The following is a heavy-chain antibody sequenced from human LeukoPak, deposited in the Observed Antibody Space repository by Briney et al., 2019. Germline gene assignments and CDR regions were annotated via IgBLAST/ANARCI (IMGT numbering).Heavy chain of an antibody. CDR1: VYTFSNFG. J-gene: IGHJ4*02. Sequence: ASVKVSCKTSVYTFSNFGINWVRQAAGQGLEWMGWVSGNNDNPNYGQKFQGRFAVTTDSSTTTAYTELRNLTFDDTAVYYCARDGTSTDDYWGQGTLVAVSS. D-gene: IGHD2-2*01. CDR3: ARDGTSTDDY. V-gene: IGHV1-18*01. CDR2: VSGNNDNP.